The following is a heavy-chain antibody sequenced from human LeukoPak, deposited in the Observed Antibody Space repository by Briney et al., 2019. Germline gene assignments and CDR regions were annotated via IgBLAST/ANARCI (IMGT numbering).Heavy chain of an antibody. D-gene: IGHD4-17*01. Sequence: PSETLSLTCTVSGGSISSYYWSWIRQPPGKGLEWIGCIYYSGSTNYNPSLKSRVTISVDTSKNQFSLKLSSVTAADTAVYYCARVTVTTAFDIWGQGTMVTVSS. CDR1: GGSISSYY. CDR2: IYYSGST. J-gene: IGHJ3*02. V-gene: IGHV4-59*01. CDR3: ARVTVTTAFDI.